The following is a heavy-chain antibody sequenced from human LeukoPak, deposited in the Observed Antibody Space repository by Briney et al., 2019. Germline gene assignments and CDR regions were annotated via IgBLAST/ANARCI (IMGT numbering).Heavy chain of an antibody. Sequence: SETLSLTCAVYGGSFSGYYWSWIRQPPGKGLEWIGEINHSGSTNYNPSLKSRVTISVDTSKNQFSLKLSSVTAADTAVYYCASTPCTNGVCYPHRDYWGQGTLVTVSS. CDR2: INHSGST. J-gene: IGHJ4*02. CDR3: ASTPCTNGVCYPHRDY. CDR1: GGSFSGYY. D-gene: IGHD2-8*01. V-gene: IGHV4-34*01.